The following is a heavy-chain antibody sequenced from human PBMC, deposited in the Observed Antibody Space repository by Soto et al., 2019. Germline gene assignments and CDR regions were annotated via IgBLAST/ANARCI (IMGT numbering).Heavy chain of an antibody. CDR3: ARERELGFWSGYLAGDITGTTFWFDP. J-gene: IGHJ5*02. Sequence: LSLTCAVYGGSFSGYYWSWIRQPPGKGLEWIGEINHSGSTNYNPSLKSRVTISVDTSKNQFSLKLSSVTAADTAVYYCARERELGFWSGYLAGDITGTTFWFDPWGQGTLVTVSS. CDR2: INHSGST. CDR1: GGSFSGYY. D-gene: IGHD3-3*01. V-gene: IGHV4-34*01.